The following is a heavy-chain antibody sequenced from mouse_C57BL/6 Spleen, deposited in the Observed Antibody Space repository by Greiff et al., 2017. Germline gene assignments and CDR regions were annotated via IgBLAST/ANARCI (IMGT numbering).Heavy chain of an antibody. J-gene: IGHJ1*03. CDR2: IDPETGGT. D-gene: IGHD1-1*01. CDR3: TRLDYYGSSYGYFDV. Sequence: QQSGAELVRPGASVTLSCKASGYTFTDYEMHWVKQTPVHGLEWIGAIDPETGGTAYNQKFKGKAILTADKSSSTAYMELRSLTSEDSAVYYCTRLDYYGSSYGYFDVWGTGTTGTVSS. V-gene: IGHV1-15*01. CDR1: GYTFTDYE.